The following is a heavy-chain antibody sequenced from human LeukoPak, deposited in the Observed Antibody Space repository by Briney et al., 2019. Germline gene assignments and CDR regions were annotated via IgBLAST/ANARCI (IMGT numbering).Heavy chain of an antibody. V-gene: IGHV4-31*03. J-gene: IGHJ4*02. CDR1: GGSMTTGGHY. CDR3: ARTLGDLWRADAY. D-gene: IGHD3-3*01. CDR2: IYSTGIT. Sequence: SQTLSLTCTVSGGSMTTGGHYWIWIRHLPGKGLEWIACIYSTGITLENPSLKSRVSMSVDTSKSHFSLKLSSVTAADTAVYYCARTLGDLWRADAYWGQGVLVTVSS.